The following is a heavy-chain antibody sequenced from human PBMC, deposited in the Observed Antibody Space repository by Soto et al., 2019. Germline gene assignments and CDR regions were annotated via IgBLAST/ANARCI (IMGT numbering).Heavy chain of an antibody. D-gene: IGHD3-10*01. Sequence: SVKVSCKASGGTFSSYAISWVRQAPGQGLEWMGGIIPIFGTANYAQKFQGRVTITADESTSTAYMELSSLRSEDTAVYYCAKDEVDYYGSGSYYHYYYYGMDVWGQGTTVTVSS. J-gene: IGHJ6*02. CDR3: AKDEVDYYGSGSYYHYYYYGMDV. CDR2: IIPIFGTA. CDR1: GGTFSSYA. V-gene: IGHV1-69*13.